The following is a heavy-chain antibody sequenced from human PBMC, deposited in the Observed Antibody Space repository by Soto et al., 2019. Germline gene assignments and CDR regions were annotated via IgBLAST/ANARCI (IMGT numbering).Heavy chain of an antibody. CDR1: GGSFSGYY. D-gene: IGHD6-13*01. CDR2: INHSGST. V-gene: IGHV4-34*01. J-gene: IGHJ6*02. Sequence: PSETLSLTCAVYGGSFSGYYWSWIRQPPGKGLEWIGEINHSGSTNYNPSLKSRVTISVDTSKNQFSLKLSSVTAADTAVYYCARVKIAGSWYRYYYYHGMDVWGQGTTVTVS. CDR3: ARVKIAGSWYRYYYYHGMDV.